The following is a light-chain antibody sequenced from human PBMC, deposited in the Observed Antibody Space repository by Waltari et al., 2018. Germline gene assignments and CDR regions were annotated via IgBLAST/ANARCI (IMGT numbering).Light chain of an antibody. J-gene: IGKJ4*01. V-gene: IGKV1-5*03. Sequence: DIQMPQSPSTLSASVGDSVTITCRASQSISSWLAWYQQKPGKAPKLLIYKASSLESGVPSRFSGSGSGTEFTLTISSLQPDDFATYYCQQYDNLPLTFGGGTKVEIK. CDR3: QQYDNLPLT. CDR1: QSISSW. CDR2: KAS.